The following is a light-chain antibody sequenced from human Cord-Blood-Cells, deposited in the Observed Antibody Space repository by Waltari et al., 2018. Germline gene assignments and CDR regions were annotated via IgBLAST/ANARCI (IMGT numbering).Light chain of an antibody. Sequence: DIQMTQSPSTLSASVGDRVTITCRASQSISSWLAWYQQKPGKAPKILIYKASSLESGGPSRFSGSGSGTEVTLTISSLQPDDFATYYCQQYNSYPWTFGQGTKVEIK. CDR2: KAS. CDR1: QSISSW. V-gene: IGKV1-5*03. CDR3: QQYNSYPWT. J-gene: IGKJ1*01.